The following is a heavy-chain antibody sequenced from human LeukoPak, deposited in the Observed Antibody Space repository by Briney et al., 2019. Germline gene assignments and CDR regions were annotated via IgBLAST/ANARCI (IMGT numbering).Heavy chain of an antibody. CDR2: INHSGST. V-gene: IGHV4-34*01. J-gene: IGHJ5*02. Sequence: SETLSPTCAVYGGSFSGYYWSWIRQPPGKGLEWIGEINHSGSTNCNPSLKSRVTISVDTSKNQFSLKLSSVTAADTAVYYCARGEYYYGLGFWFDPWGQGTLVTVSS. CDR1: GGSFSGYY. CDR3: ARGEYYYGLGFWFDP. D-gene: IGHD3-10*01.